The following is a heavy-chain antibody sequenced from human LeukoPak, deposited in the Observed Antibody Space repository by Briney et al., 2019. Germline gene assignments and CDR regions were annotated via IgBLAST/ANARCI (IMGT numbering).Heavy chain of an antibody. D-gene: IGHD3-10*01. CDR2: IYYSGST. J-gene: IGHJ3*02. Sequence: PSETLSLTCTVSGGSISSGDYYWSWIRQPPGKGLEWIGYIYYSGSTYYNPSLKSRVTISVDTSKNQFSLKLSSVTAADTAVYYCARDLWFGESYLFDIWSQGTMVTVSS. CDR3: ARDLWFGESYLFDI. V-gene: IGHV4-30-4*01. CDR1: GGSISSGDYY.